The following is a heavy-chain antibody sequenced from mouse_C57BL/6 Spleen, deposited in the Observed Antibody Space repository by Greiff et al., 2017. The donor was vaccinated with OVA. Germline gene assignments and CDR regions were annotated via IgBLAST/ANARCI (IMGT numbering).Heavy chain of an antibody. CDR3: ARRHYGSSYWYFDV. D-gene: IGHD1-1*01. CDR1: GYTFTNYW. J-gene: IGHJ1*03. CDR2: IYPGGGYT. V-gene: IGHV1-63*01. Sequence: QVQLQQSGAELVRPGTSVKMSCTASGYTFTNYWIGWAKQRPGHGLEWIGDIYPGGGYTNYNEKFKGKATLTADKSSSTAYMQLSSLTSEDSAIYYCARRHYGSSYWYFDVWGTRTTVTVSS.